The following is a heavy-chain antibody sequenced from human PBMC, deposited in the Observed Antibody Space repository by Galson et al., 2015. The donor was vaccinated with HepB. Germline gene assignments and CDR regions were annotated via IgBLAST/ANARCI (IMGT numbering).Heavy chain of an antibody. Sequence: PALVKPTQTLTLTCSLSGLSISGSGEGVGWIRQSPGKALEWLSLIYWDDTKRYRPSLKRRLTITKDTSKNQVVLTMTNMDPVDTATYFCAKLGNAFFEYWGQGTPVTVSS. D-gene: IGHD4-23*01. CDR3: AKLGNAFFEY. V-gene: IGHV2-5*02. CDR2: IYWDDTK. J-gene: IGHJ4*02. CDR1: GLSISGSGEG.